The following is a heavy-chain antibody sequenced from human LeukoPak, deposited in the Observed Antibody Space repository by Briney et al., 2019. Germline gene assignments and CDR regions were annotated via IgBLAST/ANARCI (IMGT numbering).Heavy chain of an antibody. J-gene: IGHJ4*02. CDR3: AGPMGPAAIFGFDY. CDR1: GFTFSSYG. CDR2: ITNSGENT. V-gene: IGHV3-23*01. D-gene: IGHD2-2*01. Sequence: GGTLRLSCAASGFTFSSYGMSWVRQAPGKGLEWVSGITNSGENTYYADSVKGRFTISRDNSKNTLFLEMNSLRAEDTAVYYCAGPMGPAAIFGFDYWGQGTLVTVSS.